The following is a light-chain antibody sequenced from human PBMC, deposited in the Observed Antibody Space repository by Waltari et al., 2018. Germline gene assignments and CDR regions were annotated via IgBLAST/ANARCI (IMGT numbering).Light chain of an antibody. CDR1: ESISSW. J-gene: IGKJ4*01. CDR3: QQYDRSPLT. Sequence: DIQMTQSPSTLSASVGDRVTITCRASESISSWLAGYQQKPGKAPKFLIYKASTLESGVPSRFSGSESGTEFTLAISGLQPDDFATYYCQQYDRSPLTFGGGTKVEMK. V-gene: IGKV1-5*03. CDR2: KAS.